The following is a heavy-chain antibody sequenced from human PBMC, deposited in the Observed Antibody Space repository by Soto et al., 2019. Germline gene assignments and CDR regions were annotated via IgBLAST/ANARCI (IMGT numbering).Heavy chain of an antibody. J-gene: IGHJ4*02. Sequence: EVPLVESGGGLVQPGGSLRLSCAASGFTFSSNSMNWVRQAPGKGLEWVSYISRSSSTTYYADSVKGRFTISRDNAKNSLYLQMNSLRAEDTAVYYCARDDEMGYFDYWGQGTLVTVSS. CDR1: GFTFSSNS. V-gene: IGHV3-48*01. D-gene: IGHD3-16*01. CDR2: ISRSSSTT. CDR3: ARDDEMGYFDY.